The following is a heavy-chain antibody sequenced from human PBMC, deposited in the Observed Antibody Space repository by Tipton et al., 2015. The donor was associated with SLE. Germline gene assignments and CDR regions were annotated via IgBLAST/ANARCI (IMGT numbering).Heavy chain of an antibody. D-gene: IGHD5-12*01. CDR1: GDSISGKF. CDR2: INYSGST. Sequence: LRLSCSVSGDSISGKFWSWIRQPPGKGLEWIAYINYSGSTNYNPSLRGRVTIPVDMSKNQFSLELSSVTAADTAVYYCVRVEGAYDQYYFDSWGQGTLVTVSS. V-gene: IGHV4-59*01. CDR3: VRVEGAYDQYYFDS. J-gene: IGHJ4*02.